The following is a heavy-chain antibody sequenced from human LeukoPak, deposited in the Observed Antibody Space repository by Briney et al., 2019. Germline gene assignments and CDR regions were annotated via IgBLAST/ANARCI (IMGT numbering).Heavy chain of an antibody. Sequence: GRSLRLSCAASGFTFSTYGMHWVRQAPGKGLEWVALISYDGSDKYFEDSVKGRFTISRDNSKNTLYLQMNSLRVEDTAVYYCAKMKLKVVVVAATLDYWGQGTLVTVSS. J-gene: IGHJ4*02. CDR2: ISYDGSDK. CDR3: AKMKLKVVVVAATLDY. CDR1: GFTFSTYG. V-gene: IGHV3-30*18. D-gene: IGHD2-15*01.